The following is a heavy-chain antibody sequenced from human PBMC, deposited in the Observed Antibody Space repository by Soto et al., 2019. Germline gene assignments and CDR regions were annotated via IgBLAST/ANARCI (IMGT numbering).Heavy chain of an antibody. J-gene: IGHJ4*02. CDR3: AKDGVLRYFAWLRKHSIDY. V-gene: IGHV3-23*01. CDR2: ISGSGGST. D-gene: IGHD3-9*01. Sequence: PGGSLRLSCAASGFTFSSYAMSWVRQAPGKGLERVSAISGSGGSTYYADSVKGRFTISRDNSKNTLYLQMNSLRAEDTAVYYCAKDGVLRYFAWLRKHSIDYWGQGTLVTVSS. CDR1: GFTFSSYA.